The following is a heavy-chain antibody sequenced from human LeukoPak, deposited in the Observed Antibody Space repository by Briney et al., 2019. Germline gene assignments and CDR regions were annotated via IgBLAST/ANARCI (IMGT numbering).Heavy chain of an antibody. CDR2: INLDSGDR. CDR1: GFTFTDYF. D-gene: IGHD3-10*01. J-gene: IGHJ6*03. Sequence: ASVKVSCKSSGFTFTDYFMHWVRRAPGQGLEWMGWINLDSGDRNYAQKFQGRVTMTRDTSSSTAYMEVSRLRSDDTAVYYCARGLFYYYMDVWGKGTTVTVS. CDR3: ARGLFYYYMDV. V-gene: IGHV1-2*02.